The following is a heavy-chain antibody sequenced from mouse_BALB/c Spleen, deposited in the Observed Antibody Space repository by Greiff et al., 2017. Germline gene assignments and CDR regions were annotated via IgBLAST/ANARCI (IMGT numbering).Heavy chain of an antibody. CDR1: GISITTGNYR. Sequence: EVQLKESGPGLVKPSQTVSLTCTVTGISITTGNYRWSWIRQFPGNKLEWIGYIYYSGTITYNPSLTSRTTITRDTSKNLFFLEMNSLTAEDTATYYCARDQAYYRDDGHGGAMDYWGQGTSVTVSS. CDR2: IYYSGTI. D-gene: IGHD2-14*01. CDR3: ARDQAYYRDDGHGGAMDY. V-gene: IGHV3-5*02. J-gene: IGHJ4*01.